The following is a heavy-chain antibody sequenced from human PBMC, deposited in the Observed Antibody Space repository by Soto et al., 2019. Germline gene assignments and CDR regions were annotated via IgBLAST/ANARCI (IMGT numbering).Heavy chain of an antibody. J-gene: IGHJ6*02. Sequence: ASETLSLTCTVSGGSISSGGYYWSWIRQHPGKGLEWIGYIYYSGSTYYNPSLKSRVTISVDTSKNQFSLKLSSVTAADTAVYYCARVDTAMAQHGYYYGMDVWGQGTTVTVSS. D-gene: IGHD5-18*01. CDR2: IYYSGST. CDR1: GGSISSGGYY. V-gene: IGHV4-31*03. CDR3: ARVDTAMAQHGYYYGMDV.